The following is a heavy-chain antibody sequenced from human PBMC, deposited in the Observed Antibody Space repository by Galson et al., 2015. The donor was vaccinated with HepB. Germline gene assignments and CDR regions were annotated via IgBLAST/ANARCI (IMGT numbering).Heavy chain of an antibody. CDR3: ARELRFLEWLSPPDWFDP. V-gene: IGHV1-69*13. J-gene: IGHJ5*02. CDR2: IIPIFGTA. Sequence: SVKVSCKASGGTFSSYAISWVRQAPGQGLEWMGGIIPIFGTANYAQKFQGRVTITADESTSTAYMELSSLRSEDTAVYYCARELRFLEWLSPPDWFDPWGQGTLVTVSS. D-gene: IGHD3-3*01. CDR1: GGTFSSYA.